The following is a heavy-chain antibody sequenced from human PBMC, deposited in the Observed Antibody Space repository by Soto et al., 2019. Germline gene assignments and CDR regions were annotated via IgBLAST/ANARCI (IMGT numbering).Heavy chain of an antibody. CDR2: IYYSGST. J-gene: IGHJ3*02. CDR1: GGSIRSGDYY. Sequence: PSETLSLTCTVSGGSIRSGDYYWSWIRQPPGKGLEWIGYIYYSGSTYYNPSLKSRVTISVDTSKDQFSLKLSSVTAADTAVYYCARARKSQYYDFWSGYFDAFDIWGQGTMVTVSS. V-gene: IGHV4-30-4*01. D-gene: IGHD3-3*01. CDR3: ARARKSQYYDFWSGYFDAFDI.